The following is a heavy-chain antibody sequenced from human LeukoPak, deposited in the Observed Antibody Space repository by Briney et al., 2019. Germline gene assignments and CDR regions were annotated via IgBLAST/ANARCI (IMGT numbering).Heavy chain of an antibody. V-gene: IGHV3-48*03. Sequence: GGSLRLSCAASGFTFSSYEMNWVRQAPGKGLEWVSYISSSGSTIYYADSVKGRFTISRDNSKNTLYLQMNSLRTEDTAVYYCAKAEGYDILTGLDYWGQGTLVTVSS. CDR2: ISSSGSTI. D-gene: IGHD3-9*01. J-gene: IGHJ4*02. CDR3: AKAEGYDILTGLDY. CDR1: GFTFSSYE.